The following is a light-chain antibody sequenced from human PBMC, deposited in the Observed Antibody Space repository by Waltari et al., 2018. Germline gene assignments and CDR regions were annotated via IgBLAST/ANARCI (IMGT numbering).Light chain of an antibody. CDR1: SSDVGSYTL. CDR2: DVS. Sequence: QSALTQPASVSGSPGQSITISCTGTSSDVGSYTLVSWYQQHPGKAPILMIFDVSKRPSGISCRFSGSKSGNTASLTISGLQAEDEADYYCYSYAGSVTNYVFGTGTKVTVL. CDR3: YSYAGSVTNYV. V-gene: IGLV2-23*02. J-gene: IGLJ1*01.